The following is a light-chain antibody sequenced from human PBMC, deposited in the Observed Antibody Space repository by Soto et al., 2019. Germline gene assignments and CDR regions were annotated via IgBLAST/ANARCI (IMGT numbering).Light chain of an antibody. CDR3: QQRSQCPRLT. J-gene: IGKJ4*02. CDR1: QSVSSY. CDR2: DAS. Sequence: EIVLTQSPATLSLSPGERATLSCRASQSVSSYLAWYQQKPGQAPRLLIYDASNSATGIRARFSGSGSGTNFPLIISSIEPDDFAVEYYQQRSQCPRLTFGGGTKVEIK. V-gene: IGKV3-11*01.